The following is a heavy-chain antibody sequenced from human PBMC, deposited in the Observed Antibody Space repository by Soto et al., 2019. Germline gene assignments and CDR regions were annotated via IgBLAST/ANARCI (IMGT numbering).Heavy chain of an antibody. V-gene: IGHV3-7*03. J-gene: IGHJ4*03. CDR1: GFIFSTYW. CDR3: TSGSIFNQHDY. CDR2: IKEDGNEK. D-gene: IGHD3-10*01. Sequence: GDSRKISCAAPGFIFSTYWTSWVRQAPGKGLEWVANIKEDGNEKYYVASVKGRFTISRDNTKNSLYLQMNTLRAEDTAVYYCTSGSIFNQHDYRGHGTPGNVSS.